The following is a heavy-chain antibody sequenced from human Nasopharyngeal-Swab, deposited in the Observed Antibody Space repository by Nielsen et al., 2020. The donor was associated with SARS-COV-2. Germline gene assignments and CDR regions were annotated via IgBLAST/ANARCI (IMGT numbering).Heavy chain of an antibody. V-gene: IGHV4-30-4*01. CDR1: GGSVDSGDSY. CDR2: IYYSGST. CDR3: VRDVYDSSGGYYFDY. D-gene: IGHD3-22*01. Sequence: SCTVSGGSVDSGDSYWSWVRQPPGKGLEWIGNIYYSGSTSYNPSLKSRLTISVDTSKNQLSLNLNSVTAADTAVYFCVRDVYDSSGGYYFDYWGQGALVTVSS. J-gene: IGHJ4*02.